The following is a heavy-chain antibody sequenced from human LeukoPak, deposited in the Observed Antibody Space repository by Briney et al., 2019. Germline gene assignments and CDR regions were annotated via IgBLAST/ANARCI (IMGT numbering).Heavy chain of an antibody. D-gene: IGHD1-7*01. CDR1: GGTFSSYA. CDR2: IIPILGIA. J-gene: IGHJ4*02. CDR3: ARDVLTGTTGY. V-gene: IGHV1-69*04. Sequence: SVNVSCKASGGTFSSYAISWVRQAPGQGLEWMGRIIPILGIANYAQKFQGRVTITADKSTSTAYMELSSLRSEDTAVYYCARDVLTGTTGYWGQGTLVTVSS.